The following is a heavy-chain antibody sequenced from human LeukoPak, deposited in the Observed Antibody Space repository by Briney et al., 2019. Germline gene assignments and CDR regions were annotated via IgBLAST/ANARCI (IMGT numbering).Heavy chain of an antibody. J-gene: IGHJ4*02. V-gene: IGHV4-59*01. Sequence: SETLSLTCTVSGDSNSNYYWSWIRQSPGKVLEWIGYMYNRGSTIYNPSLKSRVTISTDTSKNQFSLRLTSVTAADTAVYYCARAEKAVTGTLDSWGQGTLITVSS. CDR3: ARAEKAVTGTLDS. CDR2: MYNRGST. D-gene: IGHD6-19*01. CDR1: GDSNSNYY.